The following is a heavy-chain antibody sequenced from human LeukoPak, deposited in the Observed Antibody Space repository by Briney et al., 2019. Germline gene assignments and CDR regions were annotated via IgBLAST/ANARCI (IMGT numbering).Heavy chain of an antibody. CDR1: GGSISSYY. CDR3: ANMFTGNFDY. Sequence: SETLSLTCTASGGSISSYYWSWIRQPPGKGLEWIGEINHSGSTNYNPSLKSRVTISVDTSKNQFSLKLSSVTAADTAVYYCANMFTGNFDYWGQGTLVTVSS. D-gene: IGHD3-10*02. CDR2: INHSGST. J-gene: IGHJ4*02. V-gene: IGHV4-34*01.